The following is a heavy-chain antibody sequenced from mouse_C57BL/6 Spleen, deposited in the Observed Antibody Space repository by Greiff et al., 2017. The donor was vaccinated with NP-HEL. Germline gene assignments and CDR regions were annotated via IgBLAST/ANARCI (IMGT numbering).Heavy chain of an antibody. Sequence: QVQLQQPGAELVKPGASVKLSCKASGYTFTSYWMQWVKQRPGQGLEWIGEIDPSDSYTNYNQKFKGKATLTVDTSSSTAYMQLSSLTSEDSAVYYCARSNYGLDFYYYAMDYWGQGTSVTVSS. CDR3: ARSNYGLDFYYYAMDY. V-gene: IGHV1-50*01. D-gene: IGHD2-5*01. CDR2: IDPSDSYT. J-gene: IGHJ4*01. CDR1: GYTFTSYW.